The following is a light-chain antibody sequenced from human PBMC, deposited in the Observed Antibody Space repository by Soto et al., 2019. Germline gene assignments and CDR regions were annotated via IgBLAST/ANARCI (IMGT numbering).Light chain of an antibody. CDR3: MQALQSPWT. J-gene: IGKJ1*01. V-gene: IGKV2-28*01. CDR1: QSLLHSNGYNY. CDR2: LGS. Sequence: DIVMTQSPLSLPVTPGEPASISCRSSQSLLHSNGYNYLDWYLQKPGQSPQLLIYLGSNRASGVPDMFSGSGSGTDFTLKISRVEAEDVGVYYCMQALQSPWTFDQGTKVEI.